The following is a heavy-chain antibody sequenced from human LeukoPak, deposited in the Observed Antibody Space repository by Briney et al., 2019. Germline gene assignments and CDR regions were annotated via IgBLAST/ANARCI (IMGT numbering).Heavy chain of an antibody. CDR3: ARGVYALDI. J-gene: IGHJ3*02. CDR2: INEDGSEM. V-gene: IGHV3-7*03. Sequence: GGSLRLSCAASGFTFSSYWMTWVRQAPGKGLEWVANINEDGSEMYHVDSVKGRFTISRDNTKNLLFLQMNSLRAEDTAVYYCARGVYALDIWGQGTMVTVSS. CDR1: GFTFSSYW.